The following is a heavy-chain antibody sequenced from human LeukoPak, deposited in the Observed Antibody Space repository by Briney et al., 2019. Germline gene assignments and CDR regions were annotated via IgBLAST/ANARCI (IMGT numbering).Heavy chain of an antibody. Sequence: GGSLRLSCAASGFNFSSYSMNWVRQAPGKGLEWVSYISSSSSTIYYADSVKGRFTISRDNAKNSLYLQMNSLRDEDTAVYYCARSPLLWFGEPNRFDYWGQGTLVTVSS. CDR2: ISSSSSTI. CDR1: GFNFSSYS. V-gene: IGHV3-48*02. D-gene: IGHD3-10*01. J-gene: IGHJ4*02. CDR3: ARSPLLWFGEPNRFDY.